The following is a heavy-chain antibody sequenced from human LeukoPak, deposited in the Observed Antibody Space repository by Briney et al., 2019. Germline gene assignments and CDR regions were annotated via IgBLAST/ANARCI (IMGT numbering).Heavy chain of an antibody. CDR2: IIPIFGTA. D-gene: IGHD6-6*01. J-gene: IGHJ4*02. CDR3: ARGGQLVPPLYY. CDR1: RGTFSSYA. V-gene: IGHV1-69*13. Sequence: ASVKDSCKASRGTFSSYAISSVRQPPGQGLEWMGGIIPIFGTANYAQKFQGRVTITADESTSTAYMELSSLRSEDTAVYYCARGGQLVPPLYYWGQGTLVTVSS.